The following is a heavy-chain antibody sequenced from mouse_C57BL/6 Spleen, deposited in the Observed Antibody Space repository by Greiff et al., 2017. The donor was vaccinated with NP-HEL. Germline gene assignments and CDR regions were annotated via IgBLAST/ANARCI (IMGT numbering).Heavy chain of an antibody. Sequence: EVKLVESGGGLVQPGGSLKLSCAASGFTFSDYYMYWVRQTPEKRLEWVAYISNGGGSTYYPDTVKGRFTISRDNAKNTLYLQMSRLKSEDTAMYYCARRGYYSNYFDYWGQGTTLTVSS. CDR1: GFTFSDYY. V-gene: IGHV5-12*01. CDR3: ARRGYYSNYFDY. CDR2: ISNGGGST. J-gene: IGHJ2*01. D-gene: IGHD2-5*01.